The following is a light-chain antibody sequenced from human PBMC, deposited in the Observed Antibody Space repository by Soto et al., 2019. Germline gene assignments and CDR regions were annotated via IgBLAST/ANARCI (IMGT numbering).Light chain of an antibody. CDR2: AAS. CDR3: QESHTSGT. J-gene: IGKJ2*01. V-gene: IGKV1-39*01. Sequence: DIQMTQSPSSLSASVGDRVTLTCRASQSISTYLSWYQQKPGKAPDLLIYAASSLQRGVPSRFSGSGSGTDFPLTISRLLPEDFATYFCQESHTSGTFGQGTKLEI. CDR1: QSISTY.